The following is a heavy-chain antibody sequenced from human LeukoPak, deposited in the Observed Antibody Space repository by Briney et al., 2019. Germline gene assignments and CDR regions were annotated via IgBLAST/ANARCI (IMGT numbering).Heavy chain of an antibody. CDR2: ISAYNGNT. CDR1: GYTFTSYG. D-gene: IGHD3/OR15-3a*01. Sequence: ASVKVSCKASGYTFTSYGISWVRQAPGQGLEWMGWISAYNGNTHYAQMFQGRVTMTRDTSTSTAYMELRSLRSDDTAVYYCARSRTGPFDYWGQGTLVTVSS. J-gene: IGHJ4*02. V-gene: IGHV1-18*01. CDR3: ARSRTGPFDY.